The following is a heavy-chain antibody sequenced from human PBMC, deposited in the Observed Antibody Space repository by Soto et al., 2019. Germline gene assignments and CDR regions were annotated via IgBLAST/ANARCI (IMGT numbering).Heavy chain of an antibody. Sequence: PGGSLRLSCEGSGFTFNPYNMNWVRQAPGKGLEWVASISTSSSYIYYAASVKGRFTVFRDNARNSQYLQMNSLRDEDTAVYYCAREDILGVRSFDYWGQGTLVTVSS. CDR2: ISTSSSYI. V-gene: IGHV3-21*01. CDR1: GFTFNPYN. D-gene: IGHD3-9*01. J-gene: IGHJ4*02. CDR3: AREDILGVRSFDY.